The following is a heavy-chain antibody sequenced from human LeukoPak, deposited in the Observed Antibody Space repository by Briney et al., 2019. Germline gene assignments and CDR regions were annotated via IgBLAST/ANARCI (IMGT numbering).Heavy chain of an antibody. CDR2: ITSGGGST. Sequence: QPGGSLRLSCAASGFTFSTYGMSWVRQAPGKGLEWVSTITSGGGSTFYADSVKGRFTISRDNSKNTLYLQMNSLRAEDTAVYYCARVGGSYYYDSSGYFGYWDQGTLVTVSS. CDR1: GFTFSTYG. D-gene: IGHD3-22*01. J-gene: IGHJ4*02. CDR3: ARVGGSYYYDSSGYFGY. V-gene: IGHV3-23*01.